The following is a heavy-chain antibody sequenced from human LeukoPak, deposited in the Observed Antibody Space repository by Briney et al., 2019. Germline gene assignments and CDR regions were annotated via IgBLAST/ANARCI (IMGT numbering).Heavy chain of an antibody. CDR1: GDSTSSTDSY. CDR2: IYYSGNT. V-gene: IGHV4-39*07. Sequence: SETLSLTCTVFGDSTSSTDSYWGWIRQPPGKALEWIATIYYSGNTYYNPSLKSRVTISIDTSKNQFSLKLSSLTAADTAVYYCARVLARQFTSFSDSRPYSYYYMDVWGKGTTVTVSS. CDR3: ARVLARQFTSFSDSRPYSYYYMDV. J-gene: IGHJ6*03. D-gene: IGHD2-21*01.